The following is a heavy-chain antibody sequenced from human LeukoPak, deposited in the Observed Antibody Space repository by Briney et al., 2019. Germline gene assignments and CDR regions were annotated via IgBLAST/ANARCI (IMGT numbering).Heavy chain of an antibody. CDR3: ARRYCSACPTGHAFDL. J-gene: IGHJ3*01. D-gene: IGHD2-15*01. CDR2: LSSGDNT. V-gene: IGHV3-53*01. Sequence: GGSLRLSCAASGFSVNSYYMSWVRQAPGRGLEWVSALSSGDNTHYADSVNGRFTISRDNSKNTLYLQLNSLRAEDTAVYYCARRYCSACPTGHAFDLWGQGTMVTVSS. CDR1: GFSVNSYY.